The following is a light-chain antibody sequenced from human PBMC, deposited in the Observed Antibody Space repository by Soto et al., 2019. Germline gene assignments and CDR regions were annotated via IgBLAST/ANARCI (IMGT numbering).Light chain of an antibody. CDR2: DAS. CDR1: QSVSSY. V-gene: IGKV3-11*01. CDR3: KQRSNVIN. J-gene: IGKJ5*01. Sequence: EIGLTPSPGTLSFSPLYIANLSSRSSQSVSSYLAWYQQKPGQAPRLLIYDASNRATGIPARFSGSGSGTDFTLTISSLEPEDFAVYYCKQRSNVINFGQGTRLAIK.